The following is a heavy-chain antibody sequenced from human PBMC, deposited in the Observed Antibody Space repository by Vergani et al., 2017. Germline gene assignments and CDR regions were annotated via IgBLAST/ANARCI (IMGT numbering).Heavy chain of an antibody. CDR3: ARGQYCGGDCRPLDY. CDR2: IYYSGST. V-gene: IGHV4-59*12. J-gene: IGHJ4*02. Sequence: QVQLQESGPGLVKPSETLSLTCTVSGGSISSYYWSWIRQPPGKGLEWIGSIYYSGSTYYNPSLKSRVTISVDTSKNQFSLKLSSVTAADTAVYYCARGQYCGGDCRPLDYWGQGTLVTVSS. D-gene: IGHD2-21*02. CDR1: GGSISSYY.